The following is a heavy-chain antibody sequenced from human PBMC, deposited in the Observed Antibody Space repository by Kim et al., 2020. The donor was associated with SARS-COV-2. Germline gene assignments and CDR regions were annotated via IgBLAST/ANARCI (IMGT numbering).Heavy chain of an antibody. Sequence: SVKVSCKASGGTFSSYAISWVRQAPGQGLEWMGRIIPIFGIANYAQKFQGRVTITADKSTSTAYMELSSLRSEDTAVYYCARGAAGTEPTRGHNWFDPWGQGTLVTVSS. D-gene: IGHD6-13*01. CDR2: IIPIFGIA. J-gene: IGHJ5*02. V-gene: IGHV1-69*04. CDR1: GGTFSSYA. CDR3: ARGAAGTEPTRGHNWFDP.